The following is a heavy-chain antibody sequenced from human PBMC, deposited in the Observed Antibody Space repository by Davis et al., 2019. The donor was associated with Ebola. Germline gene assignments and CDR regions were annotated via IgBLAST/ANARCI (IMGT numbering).Heavy chain of an antibody. CDR2: IWYDGSNK. CDR1: GFTFSSYW. J-gene: IGHJ6*02. CDR3: ARGDFYYGVDV. V-gene: IGHV3-33*08. Sequence: GESLKISCAASGFTFSSYWMHWVRQAPGKGLEWVAVIWYDGSNKYYADSVKGRFTISRDNSRNTLFLQMNNLRADDTAVYYCARGDFYYGVDVWGQGTTATVSS.